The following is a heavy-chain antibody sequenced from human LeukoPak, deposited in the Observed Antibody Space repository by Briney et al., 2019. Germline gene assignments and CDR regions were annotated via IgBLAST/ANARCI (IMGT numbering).Heavy chain of an antibody. J-gene: IGHJ5*02. Sequence: SQTLSLTCAISGDSFSSNSVTWNWLRQSPSRGLEWLGRTYYRSTWYNDYAVSVRGRITVNPDTSKNQFSLHLNSVTPEDTAVYYCARRLTQYDCFDPWGQGTQVTVSS. D-gene: IGHD2-2*01. V-gene: IGHV6-1*01. CDR1: GDSFSSNSVT. CDR3: ARRLTQYDCFDP. CDR2: TYYRSTWYN.